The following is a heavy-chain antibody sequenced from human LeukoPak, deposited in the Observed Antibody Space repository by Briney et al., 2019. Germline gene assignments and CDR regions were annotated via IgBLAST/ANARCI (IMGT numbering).Heavy chain of an antibody. J-gene: IGHJ5*02. Sequence: ASVKISCNASGDTFTGYYMHWVRRAPGQKLEWMGWINPNSGGTNYAQKFQGRVTMTRDTSISTAYMELSRLRSDDTAVYYCARVGIAAAVGWFDPWGQGTLVTVSS. D-gene: IGHD6-13*01. CDR2: INPNSGGT. CDR3: ARVGIAAAVGWFDP. CDR1: GDTFTGYY. V-gene: IGHV1-2*02.